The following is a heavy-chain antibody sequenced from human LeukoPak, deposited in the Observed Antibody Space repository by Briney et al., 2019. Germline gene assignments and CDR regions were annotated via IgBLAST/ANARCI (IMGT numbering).Heavy chain of an antibody. D-gene: IGHD6-13*01. CDR1: SGSISTYY. J-gene: IGHJ5*02. CDR2: IYYSGNI. CDR3: ATQPAGPASWFDP. V-gene: IGHV4-59*01. Sequence: SETLSLTCSVSSGSISTYYWSWIRQAPGKGLEWIGFIYYSGNINYSPSLKSRATILLDTSKNQFSLKLSSVTAADTAVYYCATQPAGPASWFDPWGQGTLVTVSP.